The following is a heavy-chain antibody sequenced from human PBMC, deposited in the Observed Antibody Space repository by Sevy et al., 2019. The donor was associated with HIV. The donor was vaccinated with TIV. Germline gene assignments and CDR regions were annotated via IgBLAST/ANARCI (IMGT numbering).Heavy chain of an antibody. Sequence: ASVKVSCKVSGYTLTQLSMHWVRQAPGKGLEWMGSFDPEDGETLYAQKFQGRVTMTEDTSTDAAYMGLSSLRSEDTAIYYCATTKDYYESSGSPFDYWGQGTLVTVSS. J-gene: IGHJ4*02. CDR2: FDPEDGET. CDR3: ATTKDYYESSGSPFDY. CDR1: GYTLTQLS. D-gene: IGHD3-22*01. V-gene: IGHV1-24*01.